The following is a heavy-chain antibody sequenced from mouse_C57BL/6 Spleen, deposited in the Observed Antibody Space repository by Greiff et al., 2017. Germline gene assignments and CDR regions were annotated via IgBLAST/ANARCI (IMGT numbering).Heavy chain of an antibody. CDR2: IDPETGGT. Sequence: VKLMESGAELVRPGASVTLSCKASGYTFTDYEMHWVKQTPVHGLEWIGAIDPETGGTAYNQKFKGKAILTADKSSSTAYMELRSLTSEDSAVYYCTRDTTVVEGDFDYWGQGTTLTVSS. V-gene: IGHV1-15*01. J-gene: IGHJ2*01. CDR1: GYTFTDYE. D-gene: IGHD1-1*01. CDR3: TRDTTVVEGDFDY.